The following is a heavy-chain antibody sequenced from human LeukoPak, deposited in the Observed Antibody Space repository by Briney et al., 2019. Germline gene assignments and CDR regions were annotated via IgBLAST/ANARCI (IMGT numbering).Heavy chain of an antibody. J-gene: IGHJ4*02. D-gene: IGHD5-12*01. V-gene: IGHV3-7*03. CDR2: IYQDGNER. Sequence: GGSLRLSCAASGFTFSSYGMHWVRQAPGKGLEWVASIYQDGNERYYVDSVKGRFTISRDNAKNSLYLQMNSLRVEDTAVYYCARDGSGYDYPPDYWGQGTLVTVSS. CDR1: GFTFSSYG. CDR3: ARDGSGYDYPPDY.